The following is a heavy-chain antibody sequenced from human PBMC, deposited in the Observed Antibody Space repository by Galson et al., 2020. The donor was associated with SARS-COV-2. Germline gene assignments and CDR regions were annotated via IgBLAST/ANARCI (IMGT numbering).Heavy chain of an antibody. J-gene: IGHJ4*02. D-gene: IGHD3-22*01. V-gene: IGHV4-34*01. CDR3: ARGGTGSSGYYAGLDY. CDR1: GASFSSSY. CDR2: LNPSGRT. Sequence: SETLSLTCAVYGASFSSSYWSWIRQPPGKGLEWIGELNPSGRTNYNPSLKSRVTISVDTSKNQFSLKLSSVTAADTAVYYCARGGTGSSGYYAGLDYWGQGTLGTVSS.